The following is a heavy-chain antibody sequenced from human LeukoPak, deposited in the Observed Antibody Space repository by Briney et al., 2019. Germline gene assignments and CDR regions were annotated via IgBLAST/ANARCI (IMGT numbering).Heavy chain of an antibody. CDR3: AKHSDGSGYYSPLDY. CDR2: ISGDGGST. V-gene: IGHV3-23*01. J-gene: IGHJ4*02. Sequence: GGSLRLSCAASGFTFSSYAMSWVRQAPGKGLEWVSTISGDGGSTYSADSVKGRFAISRDNSKNTLYLQMTSLRAEDTAVYYCAKHSDGSGYYSPLDYWGQGTLVPVSS. CDR1: GFTFSSYA. D-gene: IGHD3-22*01.